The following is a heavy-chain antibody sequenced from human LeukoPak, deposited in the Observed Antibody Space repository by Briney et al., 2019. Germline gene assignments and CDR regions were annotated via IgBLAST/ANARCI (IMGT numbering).Heavy chain of an antibody. Sequence: ASVKVSCKASGFTFTSYYIHWVRQAPGQGLEWMGWISAYNGNTNYAQKLQGRVTMTTDTSTSTAYMELRSLRSDDTAVYYCARLRTMIVADYWGQGTLVTVSS. V-gene: IGHV1-18*04. CDR2: ISAYNGNT. CDR1: GFTFTSYY. J-gene: IGHJ4*02. D-gene: IGHD3-22*01. CDR3: ARLRTMIVADY.